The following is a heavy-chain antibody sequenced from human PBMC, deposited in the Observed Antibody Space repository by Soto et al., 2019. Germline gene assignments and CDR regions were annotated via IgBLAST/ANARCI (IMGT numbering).Heavy chain of an antibody. CDR2: ISSNGGST. J-gene: IGHJ6*03. CDR3: ARDFPQLVNTAMVTGYYYSYMDV. Sequence: RCVIKAPGKGLEYVSAISSNGGSTYYANSVKGRFTISRDNSKNTLYLQMGSLRAEDMAVYYCARDFPQLVNTAMVTGYYYSYMDVWGKRTTVTGSS. D-gene: IGHD5-18*01. V-gene: IGHV3-64*01.